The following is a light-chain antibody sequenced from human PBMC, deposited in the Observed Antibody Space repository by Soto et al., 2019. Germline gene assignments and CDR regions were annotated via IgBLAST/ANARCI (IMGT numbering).Light chain of an antibody. V-gene: IGKV1-27*01. CDR1: QDISDH. CDR2: EAS. CDR3: QKYNRTPRT. Sequence: DIQMTQSPSSLSASVGDRVTITCRASQDISDHLAWYQQKPGKVPKLLIYEASTLQSGVPSRFSGSGSGTDFTLTISSLQPEDVATYYCQKYNRTPRTFGQGTKVELK. J-gene: IGKJ1*01.